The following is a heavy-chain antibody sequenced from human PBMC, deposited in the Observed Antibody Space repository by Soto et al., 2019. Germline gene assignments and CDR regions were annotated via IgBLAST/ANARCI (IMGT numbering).Heavy chain of an antibody. J-gene: IGHJ3*02. Sequence: PGGSLRLSCAASGFTFSSYAMSWVRQAPGKGLEWVSAISVSGGSTYYADSVKGRFTISRDNSKNTLYLQMNSLRAEDTAVYYCAKVERITMIWGGLDIWGQGTMVTVSS. CDR3: AKVERITMIWGGLDI. V-gene: IGHV3-23*01. CDR2: ISVSGGST. CDR1: GFTFSSYA. D-gene: IGHD3-10*01.